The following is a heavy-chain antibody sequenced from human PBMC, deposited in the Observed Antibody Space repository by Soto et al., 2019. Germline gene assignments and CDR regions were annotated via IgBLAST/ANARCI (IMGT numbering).Heavy chain of an antibody. J-gene: IGHJ5*02. V-gene: IGHV2-70*04. CDR3: ARIPLGGWFDP. CDR1: GVSVSTSGMR. D-gene: IGHD3-16*01. Sequence: SGPTLVNPPQTLTLTCTFSGVSVSTSGMRVSWIRHPPGKALEWLARIDWDDDKFYSTSLKTRLSISKDTSKNQVVLTMTNMDPVDTATYYCARIPLGGWFDPWGQGTLATVSS. CDR2: IDWDDDK.